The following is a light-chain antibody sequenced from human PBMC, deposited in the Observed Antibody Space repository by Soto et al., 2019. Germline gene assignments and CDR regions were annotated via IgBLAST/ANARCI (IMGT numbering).Light chain of an antibody. Sequence: EILMTQSPATLSVSPGERATLSCRASQSFGNNLAWYQQRPGQAPRLLIYAASTRATGIPARFSGSGSGTDFTLTISSLQSEDFALYHCQQYIYWPPTFGQGTKVEV. CDR3: QQYIYWPPT. CDR1: QSFGNN. V-gene: IGKV3-15*01. CDR2: AAS. J-gene: IGKJ1*01.